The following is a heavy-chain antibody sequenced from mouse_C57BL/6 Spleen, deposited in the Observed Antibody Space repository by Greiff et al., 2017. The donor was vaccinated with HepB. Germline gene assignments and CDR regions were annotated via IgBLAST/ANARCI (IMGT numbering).Heavy chain of an antibody. Sequence: EVQLVESGGGLVKPGGSLKLSCAASGFTFSSYAMSWVRQTPEKRLEWVATISDGGSYTYYPDNVKGRFTISRDNAKNNPYLQMSHRKSEDTAMYYWASAYYRNYDAMDYWGQGTSVTVSS. CDR1: GFTFSSYA. V-gene: IGHV5-4*01. CDR2: ISDGGSYT. CDR3: ASAYYRNYDAMDY. D-gene: IGHD2-10*01. J-gene: IGHJ4*01.